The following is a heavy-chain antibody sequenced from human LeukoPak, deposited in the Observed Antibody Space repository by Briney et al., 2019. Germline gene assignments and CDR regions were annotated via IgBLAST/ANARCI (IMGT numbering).Heavy chain of an antibody. CDR3: ARYHFGYYFDY. Sequence: SETLSLTCTVSGGSINSGDYYWSWIRQPPGKGLEWFGYIYYSGNTYYNPSLKSRITISIDTSMNQFSLRLTSVTAADTAVYYCARYHFGYYFDYWGQGTLVTVSS. D-gene: IGHD3-10*01. V-gene: IGHV4-30-4*01. CDR1: GGSINSGDYY. CDR2: IYYSGNT. J-gene: IGHJ4*02.